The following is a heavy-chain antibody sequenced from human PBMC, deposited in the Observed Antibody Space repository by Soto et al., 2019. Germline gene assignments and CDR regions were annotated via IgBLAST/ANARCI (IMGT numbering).Heavy chain of an antibody. CDR2: IIPIFGTA. V-gene: IGHV1-69*01. CDR3: ARGELDIRRYYYYGMDV. Sequence: QVQLVQSGAEVKKPGSSVKVSCKASGGTFSSYAISWVRQSPGQGLEWMGGIIPIFGTANYAQKFQGRVTITADESTSTAYMELSSLRSEDTALYYCARGELDIRRYYYYGMDVWGQWTTVTVSS. CDR1: GGTFSSYA. D-gene: IGHD1-1*01. J-gene: IGHJ6*02.